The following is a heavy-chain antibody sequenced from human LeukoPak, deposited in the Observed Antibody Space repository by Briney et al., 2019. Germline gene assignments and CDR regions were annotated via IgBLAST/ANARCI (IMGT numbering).Heavy chain of an antibody. CDR3: ASTIAVATDGAYYFDY. J-gene: IGHJ4*02. V-gene: IGHV3-30-3*01. CDR2: ISYDGSNK. Sequence: PGGSLRLSCAASGFTFSSYAMHWVRQAPGKGLEWVAVISYDGSNKYYADSVKGRFTISRDNSKNTLYLQMNSLRAEDTAVYYCASTIAVATDGAYYFDYWGQGTLVTVSS. D-gene: IGHD6-19*01. CDR1: GFTFSSYA.